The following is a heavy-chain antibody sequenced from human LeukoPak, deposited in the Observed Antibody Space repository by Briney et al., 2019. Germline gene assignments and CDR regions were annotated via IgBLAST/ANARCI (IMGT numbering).Heavy chain of an antibody. J-gene: IGHJ4*02. V-gene: IGHV3-7*01. CDR3: ARDGDNWNYLYYFDY. D-gene: IGHD1-7*01. Sequence: GSLRLSCAASGFTFSSYWMSWVRQAPGKGLEWVANIKQDGSEKYYVDSVKGRFTISRDNAKNSLYLQMNSLRAEDTAVYYCARDGDNWNYLYYFDYWGQGTLVTVSS. CDR2: IKQDGSEK. CDR1: GFTFSSYW.